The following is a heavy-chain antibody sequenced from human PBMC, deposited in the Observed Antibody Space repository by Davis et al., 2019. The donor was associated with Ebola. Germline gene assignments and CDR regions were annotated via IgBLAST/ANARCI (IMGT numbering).Heavy chain of an antibody. Sequence: ASVKVSCKASGYTFTGYYMHWVRQAPGQGLEWMGWISAYNGNTNYAQKLQGRVTMTTDTSTSTAYMELRSLRSDDTAVYYCARVRERPRSIAARTTIDYWGQGTLVTVSS. CDR1: GYTFTGYY. CDR3: ARVRERPRSIAARTTIDY. J-gene: IGHJ4*02. V-gene: IGHV1-18*04. CDR2: ISAYNGNT. D-gene: IGHD6-6*01.